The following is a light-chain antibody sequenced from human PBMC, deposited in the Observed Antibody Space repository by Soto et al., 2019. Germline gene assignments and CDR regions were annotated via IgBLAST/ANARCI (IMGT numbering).Light chain of an antibody. Sequence: DIQMIQSPSSLSASVGDRVTITCRASQSISNNLNWYQQRPGQAPKVLIYAASTLHSGVSSRFSGSGLGTDFTLTISSLQHEDFATYYCQRSHTSPLTFGGGTKVE. CDR1: QSISNN. V-gene: IGKV1-39*01. J-gene: IGKJ4*01. CDR2: AAS. CDR3: QRSHTSPLT.